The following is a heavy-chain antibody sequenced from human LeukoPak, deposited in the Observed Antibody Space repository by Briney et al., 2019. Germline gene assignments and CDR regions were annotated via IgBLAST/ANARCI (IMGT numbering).Heavy chain of an antibody. V-gene: IGHV4-39*07. J-gene: IGHJ4*02. CDR1: GGSISSSSYY. CDR3: NSYGEIRGYSGPAQDTQFDY. D-gene: IGHD5-12*01. CDR2: IYYSGST. Sequence: SETLSLTCTVSGGSISSSSYYWGWIRQPPGKGLEWIGSIYYSGSTYYNPSLKSRVTISVDTSKNQFSLKLSSVTAADTAVYYCNSYGEIRGYSGPAQDTQFDYWGQGTLVTVSS.